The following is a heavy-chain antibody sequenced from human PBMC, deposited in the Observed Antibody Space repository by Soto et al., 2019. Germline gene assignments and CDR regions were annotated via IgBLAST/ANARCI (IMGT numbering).Heavy chain of an antibody. D-gene: IGHD3-3*01. CDR3: ARASTVHDFWSGYSSLHFDY. J-gene: IGHJ4*02. Sequence: ASGPTLVNPTQTLTLTCTFSGFSLSTSGVAVVWIRQPPGKALEWLALIYWDDDKRYSPSLKTRLTITKYTSKNQVVLTMTNMDPVDTATYYCARASTVHDFWSGYSSLHFDYWGQGTLVTVSS. CDR2: IYWDDDK. V-gene: IGHV2-5*02. CDR1: GFSLSTSGVA.